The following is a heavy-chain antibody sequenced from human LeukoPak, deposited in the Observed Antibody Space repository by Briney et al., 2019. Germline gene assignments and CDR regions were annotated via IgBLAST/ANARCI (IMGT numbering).Heavy chain of an antibody. J-gene: IGHJ3*02. D-gene: IGHD3-22*01. Sequence: GGSLRLSCTTSGFNFRAYWMGWVRQAPGKGLEWVANIKEDGSEKYYVDSVKGRYTISRDNAKNSLYLEMNSLRAEDTAVYYCARGEDYYDSSGLPHDAFDIWGQGTMVTVSS. V-gene: IGHV3-7*01. CDR3: ARGEDYYDSSGLPHDAFDI. CDR2: IKEDGSEK. CDR1: GFNFRAYW.